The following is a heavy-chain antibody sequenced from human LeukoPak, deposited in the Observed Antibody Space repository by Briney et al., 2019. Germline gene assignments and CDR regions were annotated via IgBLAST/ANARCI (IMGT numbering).Heavy chain of an antibody. J-gene: IGHJ4*02. CDR2: IYYSGST. CDR3: ASERAVAWGAYFDY. D-gene: IGHD6-19*01. CDR1: GGSISSSSYY. V-gene: IGHV4-39*07. Sequence: SETLSLTCTVSGGSISSSSYYWGWIRQPPGKGLEWIGSIYYSGSTYYNPSLKSRVTISVDTSKNQFSLKLSSVTAADTAVYSCASERAVAWGAYFDYWGQGTLVTVSS.